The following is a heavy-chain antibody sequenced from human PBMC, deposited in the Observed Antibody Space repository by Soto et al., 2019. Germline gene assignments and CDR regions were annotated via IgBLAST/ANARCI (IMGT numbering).Heavy chain of an antibody. V-gene: IGHV4-39*02. J-gene: IGHJ6*02. CDR3: ARLYVVPAALYGMDV. Sequence: PQTLWHPRTFSAGSLSTNRYYWGRIRQAPGKGLEWIGRIFYSGSTCYNPSLKSRVTRSADTPKNHVHLQPSTVTAADTAVYYWARLYVVPAALYGMDVWGQGTTVX. CDR1: AGSLSTNRYY. D-gene: IGHD2-2*01. CDR2: IFYSGST.